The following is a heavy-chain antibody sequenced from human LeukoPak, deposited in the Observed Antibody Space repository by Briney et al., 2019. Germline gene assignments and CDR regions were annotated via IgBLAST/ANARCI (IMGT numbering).Heavy chain of an antibody. D-gene: IGHD2-2*01. Sequence: ASVKVSCKVSGYTLTELSMHWVRQAPGKGLEWMGGFDPEDGETIYAQKFQGRVTMTEDTSTDTAYMELSSLRSEDTAVYYCVCCSSTSCYGGYHFDYWGQGTLVTVSS. CDR1: GYTLTELS. CDR3: VCCSSTSCYGGYHFDY. V-gene: IGHV1-24*01. CDR2: FDPEDGET. J-gene: IGHJ4*02.